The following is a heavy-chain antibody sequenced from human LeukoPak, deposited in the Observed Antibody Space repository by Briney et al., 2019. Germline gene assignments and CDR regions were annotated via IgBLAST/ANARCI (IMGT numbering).Heavy chain of an antibody. J-gene: IGHJ6*02. CDR2: INPNSGGT. CDR1: GYTFTGYY. D-gene: IGHD3-3*01. Sequence: ASVKVSCKASGYTFTGYYMHWVRQAPGQGLEWMGWINPNSGGTNYAQKFQGRVTMTTDTSTSTAYMELRSLRSDDTAVYYCARDSGFTIFGVANYYGMDVWGQGTTVTVSS. V-gene: IGHV1-2*02. CDR3: ARDSGFTIFGVANYYGMDV.